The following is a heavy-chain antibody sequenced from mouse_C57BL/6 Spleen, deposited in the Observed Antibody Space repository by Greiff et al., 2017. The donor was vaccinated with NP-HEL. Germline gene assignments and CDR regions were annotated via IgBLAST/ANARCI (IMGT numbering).Heavy chain of an antibody. V-gene: IGHV5-16*01. CDR2: INYDGSST. J-gene: IGHJ3*01. CDR1: GFTFSDYY. CDR3: ARVGYDYDRGFAY. Sequence: EVMLVESEGGLVQPGSSMKLSCTASGFTFSDYYMAWVRQVPEKGLEWVANINYDGSSTYYLDSLKSRFIISRDNAKNILYLQMSSLKSEDTATYYCARVGYDYDRGFAYWGQGTLVTVSA. D-gene: IGHD2-4*01.